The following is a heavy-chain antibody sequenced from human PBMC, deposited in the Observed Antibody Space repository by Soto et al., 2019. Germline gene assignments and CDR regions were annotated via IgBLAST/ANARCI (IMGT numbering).Heavy chain of an antibody. CDR3: ARALGYCSGGSCYWGYGMDV. CDR1: GYTFTSYA. J-gene: IGHJ6*02. Sequence: QVQLVQSGAEVKKPGASVKVSCKASGYTFTSYAMHWVRQAPGQRLEWMGWINAGNGNTKYSQKFQGRVTITRDTSASIAYMELSSLRSEDTAVYYCARALGYCSGGSCYWGYGMDVWGQGTTVTVSS. CDR2: INAGNGNT. D-gene: IGHD2-15*01. V-gene: IGHV1-3*01.